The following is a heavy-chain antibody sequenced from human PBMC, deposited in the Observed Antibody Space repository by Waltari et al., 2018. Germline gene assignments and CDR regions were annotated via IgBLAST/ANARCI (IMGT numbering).Heavy chain of an antibody. CDR1: GGTFSSYA. CDR2: IIPIFGTA. CDR3: ARDPPPADEAGTEDY. D-gene: IGHD6-19*01. V-gene: IGHV1-69*15. Sequence: QVQLVQSGAEVKKPGSSVKVSCKASGGTFSSYAISWVRQAPEQGLEWLGRIIPIFGTAKYAQKFQGRVTITADESTSTAYMELSSLRSEDTAVYYCARDPPPADEAGTEDYWGQGTLVTVSS. J-gene: IGHJ4*02.